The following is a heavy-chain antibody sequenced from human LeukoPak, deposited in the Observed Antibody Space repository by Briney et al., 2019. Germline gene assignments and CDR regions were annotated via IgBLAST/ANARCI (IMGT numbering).Heavy chain of an antibody. V-gene: IGHV3-13*04. CDR2: IGTAGDT. CDR1: GFTFRSYD. CDR3: AREETGYGDRYIDL. D-gene: IGHD3-16*01. Sequence: PGGSLRLSCAASGFTFRSYDMHWVRQPTGEGLEWVSAIGTAGDTYYPGSVKGRFTISREDAKNSLYLQMNGLRAGDTAVYHCAREETGYGDRYIDLWGRGTLVT. J-gene: IGHJ2*01.